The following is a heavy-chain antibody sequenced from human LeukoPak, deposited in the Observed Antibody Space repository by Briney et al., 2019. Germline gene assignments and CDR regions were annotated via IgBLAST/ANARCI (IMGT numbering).Heavy chain of an antibody. D-gene: IGHD3-9*01. CDR2: INYSGST. CDR1: GGSISTTTYY. Sequence: PSETLSLTCTVSGGSISTTTYYWGWIRQSPGKGLEYIGNINYSGSTYYSPSLRSRLTISVDTSKNQFSLKLSSVTAADTAMYYCARSGLVIAYDLLIFDYWSQGTLVTVSS. J-gene: IGHJ4*02. V-gene: IGHV4-39*01. CDR3: ARSGLVIAYDLLIFDY.